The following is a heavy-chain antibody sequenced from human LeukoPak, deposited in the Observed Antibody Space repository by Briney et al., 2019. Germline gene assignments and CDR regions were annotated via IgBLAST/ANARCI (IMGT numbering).Heavy chain of an antibody. CDR2: ISGSGGST. D-gene: IGHD3-10*01. J-gene: IGHJ4*02. CDR1: GFMFSSNW. Sequence: GGSLRLSCAASGFMFSSNWMSWVRLAPGKGLEWVSAISGSGGSTYYADSVKGRFTISRDNSKNTLYLQMNSLRAEDTAVYYCAKVRMVRGVVDYWGQGTLVTVSS. CDR3: AKVRMVRGVVDY. V-gene: IGHV3-23*01.